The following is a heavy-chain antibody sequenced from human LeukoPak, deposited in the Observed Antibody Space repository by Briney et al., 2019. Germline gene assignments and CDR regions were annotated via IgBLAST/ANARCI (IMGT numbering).Heavy chain of an antibody. J-gene: IGHJ4*02. CDR3: ATTITMVRGLFDY. CDR1: GFTFSSYA. D-gene: IGHD3-10*01. CDR2: ISSNGGST. V-gene: IGHV3-64*01. Sequence: GGSLRLSCAASGFTFSSYAMHWVRQAPGKGLEYVSAISSNGGSTYYANSVKGRFTISRDNFKNTLYLQMGSLRAEDMAVYYCATTITMVRGLFDYWGQGTLVTVSS.